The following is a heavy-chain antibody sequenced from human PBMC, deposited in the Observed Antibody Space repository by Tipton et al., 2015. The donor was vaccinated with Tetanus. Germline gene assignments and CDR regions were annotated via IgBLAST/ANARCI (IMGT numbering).Heavy chain of an antibody. V-gene: IGHV4-31*03. CDR2: IDYRGNT. Sequence: TLSLTCTVSGDSIDGGFKNWGWIRQQPGKGLEWIGYIDYRGNTYYNPSLRRRVTFSFDTSENQFSLKLTSVTAADTAVYYCASDPALMGSFDYWGQGTLVTVSS. CDR1: GDSIDGGFKN. CDR3: ASDPALMGSFDY. D-gene: IGHD2-2*01. J-gene: IGHJ4*02.